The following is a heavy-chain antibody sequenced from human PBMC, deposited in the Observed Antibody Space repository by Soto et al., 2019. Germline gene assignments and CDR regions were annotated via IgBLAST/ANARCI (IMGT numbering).Heavy chain of an antibody. V-gene: IGHV3-9*01. D-gene: IGHD6-13*01. J-gene: IGHJ4*02. CDR2: ISWNSGSI. CDR3: AKDAGPGQQQLVPDY. CDR1: GFTFDDYA. Sequence: EVQLVESGGGLVQPGRSLRLSCAASGFTFDDYAMRWVRQAPGKGLEWVSGISWNSGSIGYADSVKGRFTISRDNAKNYLYLQMNSLRAEDTALYYCAKDAGPGQQQLVPDYWGQGTLVTVSS.